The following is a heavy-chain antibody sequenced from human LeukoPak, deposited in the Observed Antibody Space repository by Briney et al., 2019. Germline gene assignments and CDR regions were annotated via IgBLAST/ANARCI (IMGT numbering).Heavy chain of an antibody. D-gene: IGHD3-22*01. J-gene: IGHJ4*02. CDR3: ARDYPETYYYDSSGYYYLDY. V-gene: IGHV1-2*02. CDR1: GYTFTGYY. CDR2: INPNSGGT. Sequence: VASVKVSCKASGYTFTGYYMHWVRQAPGQGLEWMGWINPNSGGTNYAQKFQGRVTMTRDTSTSTAYMELRSLRSDDTAVYYCARDYPETYYYDSSGYYYLDYWGQGTLVTVSS.